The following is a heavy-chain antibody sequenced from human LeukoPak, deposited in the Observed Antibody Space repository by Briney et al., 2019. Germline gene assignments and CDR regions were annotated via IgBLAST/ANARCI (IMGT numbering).Heavy chain of an antibody. CDR1: GGSISSYY. D-gene: IGHD6-13*01. CDR3: ARDSIAAGTN. V-gene: IGHV4-59*01. Sequence: SETLSLTCTVSGGSISSYYWSWIRQPPGKGLEWIGYIYYSGSTNYNPSLKSRVTISVDTSKNQFSLKLSSVTAEDTAVYYCARDSIAAGTNWGQGTLVTVSS. J-gene: IGHJ4*02. CDR2: IYYSGST.